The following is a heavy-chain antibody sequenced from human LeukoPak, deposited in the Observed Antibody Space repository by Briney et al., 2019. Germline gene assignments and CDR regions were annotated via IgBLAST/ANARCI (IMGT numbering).Heavy chain of an antibody. J-gene: IGHJ4*02. CDR2: ISSSGSTI. V-gene: IGHV3-11*04. CDR1: GFTFDDYG. D-gene: IGHD6-6*01. CDR3: ARSRSWEQLVLYFDY. Sequence: PGGSLRLSCAASGFTFDDYGMSWVRHAPGKGLEWVSYISSSGSTIYYADSVKGRFTISRDNAKNSLYLQMNSLRAEDTAVYYCARSRSWEQLVLYFDYWGRGTLVTVSS.